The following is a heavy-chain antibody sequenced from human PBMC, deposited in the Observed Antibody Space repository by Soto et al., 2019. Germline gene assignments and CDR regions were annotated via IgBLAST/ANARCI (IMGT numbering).Heavy chain of an antibody. CDR1: GGSISSYY. CDR2: IYYSGST. J-gene: IGHJ4*02. CDR3: ATFIVGAEGFYFDY. Sequence: PSETLSLTCTVSGGSISSYYWSWIRQPPGKGLEWIGYIYYSGSTNYNPSLKSRVTISVDTSKNQFSLKLSSVTAADTAVYYCATFIVGAEGFYFDYWGQGTLVPVSS. V-gene: IGHV4-59*01. D-gene: IGHD2-21*01.